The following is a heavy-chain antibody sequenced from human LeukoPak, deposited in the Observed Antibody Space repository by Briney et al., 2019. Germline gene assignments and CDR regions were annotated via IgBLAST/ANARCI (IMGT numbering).Heavy chain of an antibody. CDR3: ATYYYDSSGHYYIDY. D-gene: IGHD3-22*01. J-gene: IGHJ4*02. V-gene: IGHV1-2*02. CDR2: INPNSGGT. Sequence: ASVKVSCKASGYTFTGYYMHWVRQAPGQGLEWMGWINPNSGGTNYAQKFQGRVTMTRDTSISTAYMELSRLRSDDTAVYYCATYYYDSSGHYYIDYWGQGTLVTVSS. CDR1: GYTFTGYY.